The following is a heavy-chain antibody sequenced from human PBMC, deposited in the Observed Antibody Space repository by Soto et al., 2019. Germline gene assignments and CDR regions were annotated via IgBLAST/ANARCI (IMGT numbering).Heavy chain of an antibody. CDR3: ARRSGDRSRSYGLDV. V-gene: IGHV5-51*01. D-gene: IGHD1-26*01. CDR2: IYPGDSDT. J-gene: IGHJ6*02. CDR1: GYSFTSYW. Sequence: PGESLKISCKASGYSFTSYWIGWVRQTPGKGLEWMGIIYPGDSDTRYSPSFQGQVTISADKSISTAYLQWSSLKALDTAIYYCARRSGDRSRSYGLDVWGQGTTVTVSS.